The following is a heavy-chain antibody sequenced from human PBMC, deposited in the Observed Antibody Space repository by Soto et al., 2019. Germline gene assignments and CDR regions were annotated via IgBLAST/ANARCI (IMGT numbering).Heavy chain of an antibody. D-gene: IGHD1-26*01. J-gene: IGHJ4*02. CDR3: ARSLGETTSHFDY. Sequence: QVQLVQSGAEMKQPGASVKLSCQASGYIFIHCFMHWVRQAPGQGLEWMGGINPSSGTTTYAQKFQGRVTVTRDTSTSTVYMELSSLGSGDTAMYYCARSLGETTSHFDYWGQGSLVTVSA. V-gene: IGHV1-46*01. CDR2: INPSSGTT. CDR1: GYIFIHCF.